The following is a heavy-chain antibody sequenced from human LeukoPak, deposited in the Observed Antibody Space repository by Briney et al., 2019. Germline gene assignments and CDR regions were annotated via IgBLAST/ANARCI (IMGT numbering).Heavy chain of an antibody. CDR2: ISASGGRT. Sequence: GGSLRLSCAAPGFTFTRYAMKLVRPAPGKGLEWVSGISASGGRTYCADSVKGRFTISRDNSKNTLYLQMNSLRAEDTAVYYCAKDVGNYYDSSGYLRTMPFDSWGQGTLVTVSS. CDR1: GFTFTRYA. D-gene: IGHD3-22*01. V-gene: IGHV3-23*01. J-gene: IGHJ4*02. CDR3: AKDVGNYYDSSGYLRTMPFDS.